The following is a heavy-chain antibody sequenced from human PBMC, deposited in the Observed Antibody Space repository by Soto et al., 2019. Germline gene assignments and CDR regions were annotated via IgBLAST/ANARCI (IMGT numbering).Heavy chain of an antibody. Sequence: GASVKVSCKASGYTFTSYAMHWVRQAPGQRREWMGWINAGNGNTKYSQKFQGRVTITRDTSASTAYMELSSLRASDTGMYYCARQIYDSDTGPNFQYSFDSWGQGTPVTVSS. J-gene: IGHJ4*02. CDR3: ARQIYDSDTGPNFQYSFDS. D-gene: IGHD3-22*01. CDR1: GYTFTSYA. V-gene: IGHV1-3*01. CDR2: INAGNGNT.